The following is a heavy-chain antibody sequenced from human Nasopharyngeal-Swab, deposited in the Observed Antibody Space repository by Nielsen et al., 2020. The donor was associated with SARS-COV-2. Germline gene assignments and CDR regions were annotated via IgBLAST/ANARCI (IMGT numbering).Heavy chain of an antibody. CDR3: ARGVETIHH. Sequence: GESLKISCAASGFTFSDYYMSWIRQAPGKGLEWISDISSSGSITHYADSMKGRFTISSDNAKKSLYLQMNSLRAEDTAVYYCARGVETIHHWGQGSLVTVSS. CDR2: ISSSGSIT. J-gene: IGHJ1*01. D-gene: IGHD5-24*01. V-gene: IGHV3-11*04. CDR1: GFTFSDYY.